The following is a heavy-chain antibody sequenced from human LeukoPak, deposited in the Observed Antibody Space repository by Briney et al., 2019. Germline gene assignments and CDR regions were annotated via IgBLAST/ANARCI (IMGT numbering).Heavy chain of an antibody. CDR1: GFTFSSYA. CDR3: ARFSNYFDY. D-gene: IGHD4-11*01. CDR2: ISYDGSNK. J-gene: IGHJ4*02. Sequence: TGGSLRLSCAASGFTFSSYAMHWVRQAPGKGLEWVAVISYDGSNKYYADSVKGRFTISRDNSKNTLYLQMNSLRAEDTAVYYCARFSNYFDYWGQGTLVTVSS. V-gene: IGHV3-30*04.